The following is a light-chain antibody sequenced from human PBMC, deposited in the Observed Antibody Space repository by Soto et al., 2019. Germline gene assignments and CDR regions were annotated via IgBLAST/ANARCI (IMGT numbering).Light chain of an antibody. CDR3: QQYKSYWT. J-gene: IGKJ1*01. CDR1: QSISSW. CDR2: KAS. V-gene: IGKV1-5*03. Sequence: DIQMTQSPSTLSASVGDRVTITCRASQSISSWLAWYKQKPGKAPKLLNYKASSLESGVPSRFSGSGSGTEFTLTISSLQPDDFATYYCQQYKSYWTFGQGTKVEMK.